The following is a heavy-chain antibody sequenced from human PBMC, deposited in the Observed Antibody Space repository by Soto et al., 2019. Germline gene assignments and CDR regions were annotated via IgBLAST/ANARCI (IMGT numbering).Heavy chain of an antibody. CDR3: ARDPGDYYFDY. J-gene: IGHJ4*02. V-gene: IGHV1-46*03. CDR1: GYTFTSYG. Sequence: ASVKVSCKASGYTFTSYGISWVRQAPGQGLEWMGIINPSGGSTSYAQKFQGRVTMTRDTSTSTVYMELSSLRSEDTAVYYCARDPGDYYFDYWGQGTLVTVSS. D-gene: IGHD4-17*01. CDR2: INPSGGST.